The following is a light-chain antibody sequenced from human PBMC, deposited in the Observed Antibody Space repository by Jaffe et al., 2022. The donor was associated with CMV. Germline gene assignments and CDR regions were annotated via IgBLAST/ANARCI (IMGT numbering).Light chain of an antibody. Sequence: EIVLTQSPGTLSLSPGERATLSCRASHSVISSYLAWYQQKPGQAPRLLIYGAASRATGIPDRFSGSGSGTDFTLTISRLEPEDFAVYYCHHYGSSLRGAFGQGTKVEIK. CDR2: GAA. V-gene: IGKV3-20*01. J-gene: IGKJ1*01. CDR1: HSVISSY. CDR3: HHYGSSLRGA.